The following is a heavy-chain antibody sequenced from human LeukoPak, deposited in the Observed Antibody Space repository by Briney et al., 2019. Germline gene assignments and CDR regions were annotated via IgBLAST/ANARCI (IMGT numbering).Heavy chain of an antibody. CDR3: ASGSGSYRTPYYYMDV. V-gene: IGHV3-53*01. CDR2: IYSGGST. J-gene: IGHJ6*03. Sequence: GSLRLSCAASGVTVSSNYMSWVRQAPGKGLEWVSVIYSGGSTYYADSVKGRFTISRDNSKNTLYLQMNSLRAEDTAVYYCASGSGSYRTPYYYMDVWGTGTTVTVSS. D-gene: IGHD3-10*01. CDR1: GVTVSSNY.